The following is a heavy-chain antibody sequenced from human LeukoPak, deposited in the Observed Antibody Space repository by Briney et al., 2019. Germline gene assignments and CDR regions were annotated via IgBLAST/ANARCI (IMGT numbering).Heavy chain of an antibody. CDR2: IYSGGST. V-gene: IGHV3-53*01. J-gene: IGHJ5*02. CDR3: ARGGRSQFLEWLLST. Sequence: GGSLRLSCAASGFTVSSNYMSWVRQAPGKGLEWVSVIYSGGSTYYADSVKGRFTISRDNSKNTLYLQMNSLRAEDTAVYYCARGGRSQFLEWLLSTWGQGTLVTVSS. CDR1: GFTVSSNY. D-gene: IGHD3-3*01.